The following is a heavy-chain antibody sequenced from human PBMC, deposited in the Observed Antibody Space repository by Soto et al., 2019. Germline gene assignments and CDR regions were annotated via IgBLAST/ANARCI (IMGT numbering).Heavy chain of an antibody. D-gene: IGHD5-18*01. Sequence: QVQLVESGGGVVQPGRSLRLSCAASGFTFSSYAMHWVRQAPGKGLEWVAVISYDGSNKYYADSVKGRFTISRDNSKNTLYLQMNSLRAEDTAVYYCARPLGGYSYELWGVYPQYWGQGTLVTVSS. CDR2: ISYDGSNK. CDR3: ARPLGGYSYELWGVYPQY. V-gene: IGHV3-30-3*01. CDR1: GFTFSSYA. J-gene: IGHJ4*02.